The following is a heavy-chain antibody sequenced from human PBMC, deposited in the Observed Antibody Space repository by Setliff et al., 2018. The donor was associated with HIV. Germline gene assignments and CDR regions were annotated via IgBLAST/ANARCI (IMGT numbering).Heavy chain of an antibody. Sequence: ETLSLTCTVSGGSISVHYWSWIRQPPGKGLEWIAYSHYSGSADYNPSLKSRVTISIDTSKKQFSLKLSSVTAADTAVYYCARLRYYDILTGYAFDYWGQGTLVTVSS. D-gene: IGHD3-9*01. CDR1: GGSISVHY. CDR2: SHYSGSA. J-gene: IGHJ4*02. CDR3: ARLRYYDILTGYAFDY. V-gene: IGHV4-59*08.